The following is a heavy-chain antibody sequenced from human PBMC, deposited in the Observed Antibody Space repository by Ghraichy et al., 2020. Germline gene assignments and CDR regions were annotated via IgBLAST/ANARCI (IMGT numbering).Heavy chain of an antibody. V-gene: IGHV3-23*01. CDR2: INGGGGST. J-gene: IGHJ4*02. CDR3: AKGGNAYCSGGTCYHPFDY. CDR1: GFTFSSYA. D-gene: IGHD2-15*01. Sequence: GSLRLSCAASGFTFSSYAMSWVRQAPGKGLEWVSTINGGGGSTFYADSVKGRLSISRDNSRNTLYLQMNSLRAEDTAVYYCAKGGNAYCSGGTCYHPFDYWGQGTLVTVSS.